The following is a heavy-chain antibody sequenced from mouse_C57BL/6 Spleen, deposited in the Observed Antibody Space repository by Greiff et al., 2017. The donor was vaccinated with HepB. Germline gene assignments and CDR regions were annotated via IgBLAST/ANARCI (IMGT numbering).Heavy chain of an antibody. D-gene: IGHD2-4*01. CDR1: GYTFTSYW. J-gene: IGHJ4*01. CDR3: ASCGDYDVESYAMDY. CDR2: IDPSDSYT. Sequence: QVQLQQPGAELVMPGASVKLSCKASGYTFTSYWMHWVKQRPGQGLEWIGEIDPSDSYTNYNQKFKGKSTLTVDKSSSTAYMQLSSLTSEDSAVYYCASCGDYDVESYAMDYWGQGTSVTVSS. V-gene: IGHV1-69*01.